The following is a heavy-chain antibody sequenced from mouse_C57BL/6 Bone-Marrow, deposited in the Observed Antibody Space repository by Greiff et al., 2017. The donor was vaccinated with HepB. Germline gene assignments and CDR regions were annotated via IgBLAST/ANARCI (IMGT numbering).Heavy chain of an antibody. CDR3: ATPFTTVVEDSMDY. CDR1: GYTFTDYN. J-gene: IGHJ4*01. D-gene: IGHD1-1*01. CDR2: INPNNGGT. V-gene: IGHV1-22*01. Sequence: VQLQQSGPELVKPGASVKMSCKASGYTFTDYNMHWVKQSHGKSLEWIGYINPNNGGTSYNQKFKGKATLTVNKSSSTAYMELRSLTSEDSAVYYCATPFTTVVEDSMDYWGQGTSVTVSS.